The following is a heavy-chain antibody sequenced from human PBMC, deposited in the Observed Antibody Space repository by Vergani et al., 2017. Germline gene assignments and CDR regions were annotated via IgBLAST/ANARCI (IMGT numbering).Heavy chain of an antibody. J-gene: IGHJ6*03. D-gene: IGHD3/OR15-3a*01. CDR3: AKQIYEFWNGYSYYYHYYMDV. V-gene: IGHV4-39*01. Sequence: QVLLQESGPGLVKPSETLSLTCTVSGGSVDSRKHYWGWIRQPPGKGLEWIGTVSYSGATYYTPSLQNRVKVSLNTSENQFSLQMSSVTAADTAVYYCAKQIYEFWNGYSYYYHYYMDVWGKGTTVTVSS. CDR1: GGSVDSRKHY. CDR2: VSYSGAT.